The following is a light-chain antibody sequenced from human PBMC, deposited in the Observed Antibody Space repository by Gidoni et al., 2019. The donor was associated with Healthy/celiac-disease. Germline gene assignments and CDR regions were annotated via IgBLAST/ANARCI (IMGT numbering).Light chain of an antibody. V-gene: IGLV1-44*01. CDR2: GNN. Sequence: QSGMTQPPSASGTPGKRVTIASSGSSSNIGSNTVNWYQQLPGTAHKHLIYGNNQRPSAFPDRFSGSKSGTSASLAISGLQSDDEAAYYCSSWDVSLNGRVFGGWTKLTVL. CDR1: SSNIGSNT. J-gene: IGLJ3*02. CDR3: SSWDVSLNGRV.